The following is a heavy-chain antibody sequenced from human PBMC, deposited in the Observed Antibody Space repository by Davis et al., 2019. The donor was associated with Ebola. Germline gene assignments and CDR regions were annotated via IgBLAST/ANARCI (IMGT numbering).Heavy chain of an antibody. CDR3: AKDGAAVPHSVYFYYGLDV. V-gene: IGHV3-30*04. J-gene: IGHJ6*04. D-gene: IGHD5/OR15-5a*01. CDR1: GFSFSSYA. Sequence: PGGSLTLSCAASGFSFSSYAMHWVRQAPGKGLEWVAVISYDGSNKYYADSVKGRFTISRDNSKNTLYLQMNSLRAEDTAVYYCAKDGAAVPHSVYFYYGLDVWGIGTTVTVS. CDR2: ISYDGSNK.